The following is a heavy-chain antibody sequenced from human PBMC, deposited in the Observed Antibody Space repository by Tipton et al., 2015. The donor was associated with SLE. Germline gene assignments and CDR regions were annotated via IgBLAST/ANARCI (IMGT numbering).Heavy chain of an antibody. CDR3: ARVHTAPYSSSSGILDY. Sequence: TLSLTCTVSGVSISSRTYYWGWIRQPPGKGLEWIGSIYFSGSTYYNPSLKSRVTISVDTSKNQFSLKLSSVTAADTAVYYCARVHTAPYSSSSGILDYWGQGTLVTVSS. V-gene: IGHV4-39*01. CDR1: GVSISSRTYY. D-gene: IGHD6-6*01. J-gene: IGHJ4*02. CDR2: IYFSGST.